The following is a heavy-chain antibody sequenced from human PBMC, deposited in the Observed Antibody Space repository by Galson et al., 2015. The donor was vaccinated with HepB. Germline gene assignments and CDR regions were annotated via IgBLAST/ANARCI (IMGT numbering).Heavy chain of an antibody. CDR1: GFPFSSYR. Sequence: SLRLSCAASGFPFSSYRMNWVRQAPGKGLEWVSYISSSSSTIYYADSVKGRFTISRDNAKNSLYLQMNSLRAEDTAVYYCARDAGAINWWGQGTLVTVSS. CDR2: ISSSSSTI. D-gene: IGHD1-26*01. CDR3: ARDAGAINW. V-gene: IGHV3-48*01. J-gene: IGHJ1*01.